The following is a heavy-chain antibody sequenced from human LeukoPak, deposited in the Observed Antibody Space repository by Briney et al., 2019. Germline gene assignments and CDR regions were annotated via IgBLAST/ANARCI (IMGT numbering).Heavy chain of an antibody. CDR2: ISYDGNNK. Sequence: QAGGSLRLSCAASGFTFSNYGIHWVRQAPGKGLEWVAVISYDGNNKYYADSVKGRFTISRDNSKNTLFLQMNSLRVEDTAVYYCAIDPNWGTHSWGQGVLVTVSS. CDR1: GFTFSNYG. D-gene: IGHD7-27*01. J-gene: IGHJ4*02. CDR3: AIDPNWGTHS. V-gene: IGHV3-30*03.